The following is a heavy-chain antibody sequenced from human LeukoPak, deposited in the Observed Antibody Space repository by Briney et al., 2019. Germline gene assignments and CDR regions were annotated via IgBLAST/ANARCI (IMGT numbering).Heavy chain of an antibody. D-gene: IGHD4-17*01. Sequence: ASVRVSCKASGYTFTTYNIHWVRQAPGQGLEWMGIINPSGGSTSYAQKFQGRVTLTRDMSTRTVYMELSSLRSEDTAVYYCARDFGDYLHFDYWGQGTLVTVSS. V-gene: IGHV1-46*01. CDR2: INPSGGST. CDR1: GYTFTTYN. CDR3: ARDFGDYLHFDY. J-gene: IGHJ4*02.